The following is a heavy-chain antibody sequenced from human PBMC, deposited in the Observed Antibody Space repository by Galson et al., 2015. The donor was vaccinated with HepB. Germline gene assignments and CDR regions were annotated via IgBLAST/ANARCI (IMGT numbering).Heavy chain of an antibody. D-gene: IGHD7-27*01. V-gene: IGHV3-53*01. CDR3: AALPTGEY. CDR2: MYSGGST. Sequence: SLRLSCAASGFTVSRNYMSWVRQAPGKGLVWVSVMYSGGSTYHANSVEGRFTMSRDNSKNTVYLQMNNLRAEDTAVYYCAALPTGEYWGQGTLVIVSS. J-gene: IGHJ4*02. CDR1: GFTVSRNY.